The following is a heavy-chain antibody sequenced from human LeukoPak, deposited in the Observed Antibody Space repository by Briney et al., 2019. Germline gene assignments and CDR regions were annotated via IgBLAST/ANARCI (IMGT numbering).Heavy chain of an antibody. D-gene: IGHD2-15*01. CDR1: GGSTSNSF. Sequence: SETLSLTCTASGGSTSNSFWSWIRQAAGKGLGWIGRIYTDGSTNSNPSHRRRLTMSLDTSNNQVSLKLTSVAAADTAVYFCARAPGGCGGTCAFDYWGQGILVTVSS. V-gene: IGHV4-4*07. CDR2: IYTDGST. J-gene: IGHJ4*02. CDR3: ARAPGGCGGTCAFDY.